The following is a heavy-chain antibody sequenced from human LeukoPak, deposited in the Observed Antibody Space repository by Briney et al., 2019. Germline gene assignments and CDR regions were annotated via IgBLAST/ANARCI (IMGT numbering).Heavy chain of an antibody. J-gene: IGHJ5*02. V-gene: IGHV4-30-4*01. CDR1: GGSISSGDYY. CDR2: IYYSGST. D-gene: IGHD3-10*01. CDR3: ARDYYGSGSPNWFDP. Sequence: SETLSLTCTVSGGSISSGDYYWSWIRQPPGKGLEWIGYIYYSGSTYYNPSLKSRVTISVDTSKNQFSLKPSSVTAADTAVYYCARDYYGSGSPNWFDPWGQGTLVTVSS.